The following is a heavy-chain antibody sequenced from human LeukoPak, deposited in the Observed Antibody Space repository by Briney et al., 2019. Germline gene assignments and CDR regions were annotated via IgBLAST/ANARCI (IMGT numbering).Heavy chain of an antibody. CDR2: IYYSGST. Sequence: PSETLSLTCTVSGGSITSYYWGWFRQPPGKGLEWIGYIYYSGSTNYNPSLKSRVTISVDSSKNQFSLRLSSVTAADTAVYYCASGYRTTLDYWGQGTLVTVSS. V-gene: IGHV4-59*01. CDR1: GGSITSYY. D-gene: IGHD1/OR15-1a*01. J-gene: IGHJ4*02. CDR3: ASGYRTTLDY.